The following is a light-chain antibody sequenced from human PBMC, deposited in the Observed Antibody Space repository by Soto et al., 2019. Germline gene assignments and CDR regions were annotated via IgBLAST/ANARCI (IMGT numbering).Light chain of an antibody. Sequence: DLQMTQSPSFLSASVGDRVTITCRASQDISNYLNWYQQRPGKAPKLLIYDASNLERGVPSRFSGTRSGTHFTFAITSLQPEDVATYYCQQSDSLPITFGQGTRLEI. CDR2: DAS. CDR3: QQSDSLPIT. CDR1: QDISNY. J-gene: IGKJ5*01. V-gene: IGKV1-33*01.